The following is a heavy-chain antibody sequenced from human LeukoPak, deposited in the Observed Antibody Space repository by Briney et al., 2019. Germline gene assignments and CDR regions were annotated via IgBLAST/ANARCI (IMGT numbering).Heavy chain of an antibody. CDR1: GGSISSSSYY. V-gene: IGHV4-39*01. J-gene: IGHJ4*02. CDR3: ARHGSNWYDFDY. Sequence: SETLSLTCTVSGGSISSSSYYWVWIPDPPGKGLEWIGSIYYSGSTYYNPSLKSRVTISVDTSKNQFSLKLRSVTAADTAVYYCARHGSNWYDFDYWGQGTLVTVSS. CDR2: IYYSGST. D-gene: IGHD6-13*01.